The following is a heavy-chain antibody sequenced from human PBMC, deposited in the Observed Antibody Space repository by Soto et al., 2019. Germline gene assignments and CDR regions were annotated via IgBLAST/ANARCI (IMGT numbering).Heavy chain of an antibody. D-gene: IGHD2-2*01. V-gene: IGHV5-51*01. CDR1: GYSFCNYW. J-gene: IGHJ6*01. Sequence: GGALKISRQGSGYSFCNYWVGGVRQMPRKGLEWLGIIYPGESDTTYNPSFQGQVTISADKSISTAYLQWSSLKASDTAMYYCARYSTSSQYYYGMDVWGQGTTVTVSS. CDR2: IYPGESDT. CDR3: ARYSTSSQYYYGMDV.